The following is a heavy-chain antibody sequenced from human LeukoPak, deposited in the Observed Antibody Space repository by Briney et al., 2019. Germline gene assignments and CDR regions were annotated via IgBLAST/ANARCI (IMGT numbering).Heavy chain of an antibody. D-gene: IGHD3-22*01. CDR2: INPNSGGT. J-gene: IGHJ4*02. CDR1: GYTFTGYY. CDR3: ARLPLIVVVRSD. V-gene: IGHV1-2*02. Sequence: ASVKVSCKASGYTFTGYYMHWVRQAPGHGLEWMGWINPNSGGTNYAQKFQGRVTMTRDTSISTAYMELSRLRSDDTAVYYCARLPLIVVVRSDWGQGTLVTVSS.